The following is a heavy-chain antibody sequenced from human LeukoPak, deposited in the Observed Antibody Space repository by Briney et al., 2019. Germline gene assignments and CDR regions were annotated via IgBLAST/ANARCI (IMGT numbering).Heavy chain of an antibody. CDR2: VYYGGTT. CDR1: GVSITSHY. CDR3: ARGRGRDGDNLTP. D-gene: IGHD5-24*01. V-gene: IGHV4-59*11. Sequence: SETLSLACTVSGVSITSHYWSWIRQPPGKGLEWIGYVYYGGTTNYNPSLKSRVAIFVDTSKNQLSLNLTSLTPADTAVYFCARGRGRDGDNLTPWGQGTLVTVSS. J-gene: IGHJ4*02.